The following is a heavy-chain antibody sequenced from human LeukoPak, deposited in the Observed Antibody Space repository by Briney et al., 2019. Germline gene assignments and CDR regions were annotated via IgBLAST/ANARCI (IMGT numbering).Heavy chain of an antibody. V-gene: IGHV4-59*01. CDR2: IYDTAAT. D-gene: IGHD2/OR15-2a*01. Sequence: SETLSLTCTVSGGSIRNYYWNWIRQPPGKGLVWIGYIYDTAATNYNPSLKSRVTISVETSENQFSLNLRSVTAADTAVYYCARFLVPDAFDVWGQGTMVTVSS. CDR1: GGSIRNYY. CDR3: ARFLVPDAFDV. J-gene: IGHJ3*01.